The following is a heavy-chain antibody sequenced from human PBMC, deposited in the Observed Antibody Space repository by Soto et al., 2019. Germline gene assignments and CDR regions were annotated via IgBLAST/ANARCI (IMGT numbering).Heavy chain of an antibody. J-gene: IGHJ4*02. D-gene: IGHD3-22*01. Sequence: GSLRLSCAASGFTFSSYGMHWVRQAPGKGLEWVAVIWYDGSNKYYADSVKGRFTISRDNSKNTLYLQMNSLRAEDTAVYYCARPTYDSSGYDAGFDYWGQGTLVTVSS. CDR3: ARPTYDSSGYDAGFDY. CDR1: GFTFSSYG. V-gene: IGHV3-33*01. CDR2: IWYDGSNK.